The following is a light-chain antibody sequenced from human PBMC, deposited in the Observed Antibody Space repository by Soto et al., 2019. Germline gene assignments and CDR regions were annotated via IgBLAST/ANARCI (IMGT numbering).Light chain of an antibody. J-gene: IGKJ5*01. CDR2: GAS. CDR3: QPRSNWLPIT. CDR1: QSVHNF. Sequence: EVVLTQSPATLSLSPGDRATLSCKASQSVHNFLAWYQQKPGQAPRLLIYGASNRAAGIPARFSGSGSGTDFTLTINSLDPEDFAVYYCQPRSNWLPITSCQGTRPEIK. V-gene: IGKV3-11*01.